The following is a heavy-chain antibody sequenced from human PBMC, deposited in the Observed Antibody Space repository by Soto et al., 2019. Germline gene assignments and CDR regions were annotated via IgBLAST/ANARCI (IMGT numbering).Heavy chain of an antibody. CDR3: ARKLAVAGQRRCGYGMDV. V-gene: IGHV1-69*06. CDR2: IIPIFGTA. CDR1: GCTFSSYA. Sequence: ASVKVSCKASGCTFSSYAISWVRQAPGQGLEWMGGIIPIFGTANYAQKFQGRVTITADKSTSTAYMELSSLRSEDTAVYYCARKLAVAGQRRCGYGMDVWGQGTTGSVSS. J-gene: IGHJ6*02. D-gene: IGHD6-19*01.